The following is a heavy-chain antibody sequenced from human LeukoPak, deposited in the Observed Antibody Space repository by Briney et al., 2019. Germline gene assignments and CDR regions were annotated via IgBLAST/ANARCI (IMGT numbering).Heavy chain of an antibody. J-gene: IGHJ5*02. Sequence: SETLSLTCAVYGGSFSGYYWSWIRQPPGKGLEWIGEINHSGSTNYSPSLKSRVTILVDTSKNQFSLKLSSVTAADTAVYYCARGGPGYCSSISCYPRWFDPWGQGTLVTVSS. CDR1: GGSFSGYY. V-gene: IGHV4-34*01. CDR3: ARGGPGYCSSISCYPRWFDP. D-gene: IGHD2-2*03. CDR2: INHSGST.